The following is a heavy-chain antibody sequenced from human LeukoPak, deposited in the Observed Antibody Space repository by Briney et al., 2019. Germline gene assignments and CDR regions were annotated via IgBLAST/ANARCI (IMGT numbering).Heavy chain of an antibody. CDR2: IYDSGST. Sequence: SETLSLTCTVSGGSISGYYWSWIRQPPGKGLEWIGYIYDSGSTKYNPSLKSRVTISVDTSKNQFSLKLSSVTAADTGVYYCARDLDTARWDYYGMDVWGQGTTVTVSS. CDR3: ARDLDTARWDYYGMDV. V-gene: IGHV4-59*01. J-gene: IGHJ6*02. CDR1: GGSISGYY. D-gene: IGHD5-18*01.